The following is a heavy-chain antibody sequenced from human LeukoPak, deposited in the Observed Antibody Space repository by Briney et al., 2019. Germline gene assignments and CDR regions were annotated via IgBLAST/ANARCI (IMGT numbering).Heavy chain of an antibody. J-gene: IGHJ6*04. D-gene: IGHD3-10*02. CDR1: GFTFSDYY. CDR2: IPTSGSTV. V-gene: IGHV3-11*04. CDR3: AELGITMIGGV. Sequence: GGSLTLSCATSGFTFSDYYTIWIRQAPGGGLEWVSYIPTSGSTVYYADSVKGRFTSSRDRAKKSLYLQMNSLRAEDTAVYYCAELGITMIGGVWGKGTTVTISS.